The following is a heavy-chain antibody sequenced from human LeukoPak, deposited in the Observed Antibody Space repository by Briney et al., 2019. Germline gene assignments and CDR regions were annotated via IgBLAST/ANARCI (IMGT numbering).Heavy chain of an antibody. Sequence: ASVKVSCKASGYTFTGYYMHWVRQAPGQGLEWMGWINPNSGGTNYAQKFQGRVTMTRDTSISTAYMVLSRLRSDDTAVYHCARVTYSGYDCFDYWGQGTLVTVSS. CDR2: INPNSGGT. V-gene: IGHV1-2*02. D-gene: IGHD5-12*01. CDR1: GYTFTGYY. J-gene: IGHJ4*02. CDR3: ARVTYSGYDCFDY.